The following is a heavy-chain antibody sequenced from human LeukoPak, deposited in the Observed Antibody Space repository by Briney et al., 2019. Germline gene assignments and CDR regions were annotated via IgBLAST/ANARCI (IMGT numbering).Heavy chain of an antibody. V-gene: IGHV4-34*01. CDR3: ARQERWRRYCDY. J-gene: IGHJ4*02. Sequence: SETLSLTCAVYGGSFSGHYWSWIRQPPGKGLEWIGEIYYSGSTDYNPSLKSRVTISIDTSKNQFSLTLSSVTAADTAVYYCARQERWRRYCDYWSQGSLVTVSS. CDR2: IYYSGST. CDR1: GGSFSGHY. D-gene: IGHD6-19*01.